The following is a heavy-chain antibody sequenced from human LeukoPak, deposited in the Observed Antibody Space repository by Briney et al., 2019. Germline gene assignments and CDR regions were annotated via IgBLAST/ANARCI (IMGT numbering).Heavy chain of an antibody. CDR3: ARAGWFGELYGPLDF. Sequence: SETLSLTCAVYGESFNNYYWTWIRQSPGKGLEWIGEINHSGSTNYNPSLESRLSISVDPSKNQFSLKLTSVIAADTAVYYCARAGWFGELYGPLDFWGQGTLVTVSS. D-gene: IGHD3-10*01. CDR1: GESFNNYY. J-gene: IGHJ4*02. V-gene: IGHV4-34*01. CDR2: INHSGST.